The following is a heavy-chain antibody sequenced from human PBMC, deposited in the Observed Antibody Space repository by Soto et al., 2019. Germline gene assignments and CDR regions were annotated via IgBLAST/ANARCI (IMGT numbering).Heavy chain of an antibody. V-gene: IGHV3-7*01. CDR2: IKQNGSEK. D-gene: IGHD6-19*01. CDR3: ARALCSETAEL. J-gene: IGHJ4*02. CDR1: GFTFSRFW. Sequence: PGGSLRLSCAASGFTFSRFWMSWVRQAPGKGLEWVANIKQNGSEKYYVDSVKGRFTISRDNAKNSLYLQMNSLRAEDTAVYYCARALCSETAELWGKGTLVTHSS.